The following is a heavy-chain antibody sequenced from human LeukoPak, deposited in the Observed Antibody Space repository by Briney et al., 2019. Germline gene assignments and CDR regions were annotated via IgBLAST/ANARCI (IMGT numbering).Heavy chain of an antibody. J-gene: IGHJ5*02. D-gene: IGHD2-2*01. CDR1: GGSISSGSYY. CDR2: IYTSGST. CDR3: ANSLGYCSSTSCDNWFDT. V-gene: IGHV4-61*02. Sequence: PSETLSLTCTVSGGSISSGSYYRSWIRQPAGKGLEWIGGIYTSGSTTSKPSLKSRVTISVDTSKNQFSLKLSSVTAADTAVYYCANSLGYCSSTSCDNWFDTWGQGTLVTVSS.